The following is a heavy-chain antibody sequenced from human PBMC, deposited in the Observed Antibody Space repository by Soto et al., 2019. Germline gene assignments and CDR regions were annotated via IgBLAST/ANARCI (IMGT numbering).Heavy chain of an antibody. J-gene: IGHJ4*02. CDR1: GFTFSSYA. D-gene: IGHD2-21*02. CDR3: AKLFSIVVVTAINYFDY. V-gene: IGHV3-23*01. Sequence: GGSLRLSCAASGFTFSSYAMSWVRQSPGKGLEWVSAISGSGGSTYYADSVKGRFTISRDNSKNTLYLQMNSLRAEDTAVYYCAKLFSIVVVTAINYFDYWGQGTLVTVSS. CDR2: ISGSGGST.